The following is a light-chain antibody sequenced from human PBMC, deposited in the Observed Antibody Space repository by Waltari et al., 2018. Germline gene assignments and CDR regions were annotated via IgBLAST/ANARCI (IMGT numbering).Light chain of an antibody. CDR3: QQGNSFPIT. CDR1: QGISSW. CDR2: DGY. V-gene: IGKV1-12*01. J-gene: IGKJ5*01. Sequence: DIQMTQSPSSVSASVGDGVTITCRASQGISSWLAWYQQKPGKAPNLLIYDGYSLQSGVPSRFSGSGSGTVFTLTNSSLQPEDFATYYCQQGNSFPITFGQGTRLEIK.